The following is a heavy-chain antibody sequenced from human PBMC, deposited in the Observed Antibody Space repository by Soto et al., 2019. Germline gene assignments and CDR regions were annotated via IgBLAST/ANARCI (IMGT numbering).Heavy chain of an antibody. D-gene: IGHD1-26*01. CDR3: ARSSIVGATGVFDY. CDR2: INPNSGGT. J-gene: IGHJ4*02. CDR1: GYTFTGYY. V-gene: IGHV1-2*04. Sequence: ASVKVSCEASGYTFTGYYMHWVRQAPGQGLEWMGWINPNSGGTNYAQKFQGWVTMTRDTSISTAYMELSRLRSDDTAVYYCARSSIVGATGVFDYWGQGTLVTVSS.